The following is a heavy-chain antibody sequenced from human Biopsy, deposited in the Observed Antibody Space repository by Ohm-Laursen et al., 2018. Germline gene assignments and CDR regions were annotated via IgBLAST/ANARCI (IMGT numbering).Heavy chain of an antibody. D-gene: IGHD5/OR15-5a*01. Sequence: GSLRLSCAASGFIFSTYTMNWVRQAPGEGLGWVSSISSRSSDIYYADSVKGRFIISRDNAKNSLYLQMNGLRVEDTAVYYCATDFGYCGNNVCSSDFYYGMDVWGQGTTVTVSS. CDR3: ATDFGYCGNNVCSSDFYYGMDV. CDR2: ISSRSSDI. CDR1: GFIFSTYT. J-gene: IGHJ6*02. V-gene: IGHV3-21*01.